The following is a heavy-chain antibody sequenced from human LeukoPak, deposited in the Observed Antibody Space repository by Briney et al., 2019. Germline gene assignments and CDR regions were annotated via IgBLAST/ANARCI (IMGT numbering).Heavy chain of an antibody. D-gene: IGHD3-3*01. CDR3: ARSPYYDFWSGHEDAFDI. CDR2: ISAYNGYT. V-gene: IGHV1-18*01. Sequence: ASVKVSCKASGYTFTNYGISWVRQAPGQGLEWMGWISAYNGYTDYAQKLQFRVTMTTDTSTSTAYMELRSLRSDDTAVYYCARSPYYDFWSGHEDAFDIWGQGTMVTVSS. CDR1: GYTFTNYG. J-gene: IGHJ3*02.